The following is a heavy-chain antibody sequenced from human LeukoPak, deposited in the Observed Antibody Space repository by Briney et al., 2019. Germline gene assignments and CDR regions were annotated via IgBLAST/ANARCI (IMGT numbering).Heavy chain of an antibody. Sequence: ASVKVSCKASGYTFTSYAMNWVRRAPGQGLEWMGWINTNTGNPTYAQGFTGRFVFSLDTSVSTAYLQISSLKAEDTAVYYCARGADYGDYEPPSYYYYGMDVWGQGTTVTVSS. CDR2: INTNTGNP. CDR3: ARGADYGDYEPPSYYYYGMDV. CDR1: GYTFTSYA. V-gene: IGHV7-4-1*02. D-gene: IGHD4-17*01. J-gene: IGHJ6*02.